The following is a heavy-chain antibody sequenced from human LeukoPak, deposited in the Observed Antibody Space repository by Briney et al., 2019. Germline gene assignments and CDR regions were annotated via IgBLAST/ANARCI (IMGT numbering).Heavy chain of an antibody. CDR2: ISHSGNT. CDR3: ARVKSGYYYYMDV. Sequence: SETLSLTCTVSGGAVNSYYWSWIRQTPGKGLEWIGYISHSGNTDYAPSLKSRVTMSLDTSKNQFALKLSSVTAADTALYYCARVKSGYYYYMDVWGKGTTVTISS. J-gene: IGHJ6*03. V-gene: IGHV4-59*02. CDR1: GGAVNSYY. D-gene: IGHD3-10*01.